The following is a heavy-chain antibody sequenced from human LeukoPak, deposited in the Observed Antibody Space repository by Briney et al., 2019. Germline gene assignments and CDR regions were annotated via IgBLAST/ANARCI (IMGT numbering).Heavy chain of an antibody. Sequence: GESLKISCKGSGYSFTSYWNGWVRQMPGKGLEWMGIIYPGDSDTRYSPSFQGQVTISADKSISTAYLQWSSLKASDTAMYYCARHGDNSGSYPWCGAFDIWGQGTMVTVSS. CDR2: IYPGDSDT. V-gene: IGHV5-51*01. CDR1: GYSFTSYW. J-gene: IGHJ3*02. CDR3: ARHGDNSGSYPWCGAFDI. D-gene: IGHD1-26*01.